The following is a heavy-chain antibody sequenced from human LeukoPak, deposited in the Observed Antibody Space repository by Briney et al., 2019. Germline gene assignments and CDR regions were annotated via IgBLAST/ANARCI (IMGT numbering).Heavy chain of an antibody. D-gene: IGHD4-17*01. CDR2: IYYSGST. V-gene: IGHV4-59*01. CDR1: GGSISSYY. Sequence: SETLSLTCTVSGGSISSYYWSWIRQPPGKGLEWIGYIYYSGSTNYNPPLKSRVTISVDTSKNQFSLKLSSVTAADTAVYYCASGHTVTTRFDYWGQGTLVTVSS. CDR3: ASGHTVTTRFDY. J-gene: IGHJ4*02.